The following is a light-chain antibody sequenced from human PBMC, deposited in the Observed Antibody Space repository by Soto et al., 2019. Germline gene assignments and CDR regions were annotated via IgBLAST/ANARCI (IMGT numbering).Light chain of an antibody. CDR3: QQYYSYPYT. CDR2: AAS. V-gene: IGKV1-8*01. J-gene: IGKJ2*01. CDR1: QGISSY. Sequence: AIRMTQSPSSLSASTGDRVTITCRASQGISSYLDWYQQKSGKAPKLLIYAASTLQSGVPSRFSGSGSGTDCTLTISCLQSEDFASYYCQQYYSYPYTFGQRTKLEIK.